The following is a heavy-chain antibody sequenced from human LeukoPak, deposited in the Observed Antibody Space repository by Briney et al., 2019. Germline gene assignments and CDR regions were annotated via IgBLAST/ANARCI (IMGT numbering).Heavy chain of an antibody. CDR3: ARGHGYDYTGQNYLDP. CDR1: GYIFTHFY. D-gene: IGHD2-8*02. V-gene: IGHV1-2*02. CDR2: ISPNSGDT. Sequence: ASVKVSCKASGYIFTHFYIHWVRQAPGQGLEWMGWISPNSGDTKYAQDFQGRVTMTRDTSISTAHMELSRLRSDDAAVYYCARGHGYDYTGQNYLDPWGQGTLVTVSS. J-gene: IGHJ5*02.